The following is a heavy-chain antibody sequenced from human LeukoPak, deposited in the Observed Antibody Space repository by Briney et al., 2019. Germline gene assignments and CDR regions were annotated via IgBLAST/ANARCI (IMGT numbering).Heavy chain of an antibody. CDR3: ARDVGTALVTGDY. D-gene: IGHD5-18*01. J-gene: IGHJ4*02. V-gene: IGHV4-38-2*02. CDR2: VSHSGST. CDR1: GYSISSDYY. Sequence: SETLSLTCTVSGYSISSDYYWGWIRQPPGEGLEWIGSVSHSGSTYDKPSLKSRVTISVDTSKNQFSLKVTSVTAADTAVYYCARDVGTALVTGDYWGQGTLVTVSS.